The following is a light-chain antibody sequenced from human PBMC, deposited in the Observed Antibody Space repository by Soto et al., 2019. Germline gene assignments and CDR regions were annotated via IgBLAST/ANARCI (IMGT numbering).Light chain of an antibody. CDR3: QQYNNWLGT. CDR1: QSVASN. J-gene: IGKJ1*01. V-gene: IGKV3-15*01. CDR2: GAS. Sequence: EIVMTQSPATLSVSPGERATLSCRASQSVASNLAWYQQRRGQAPRLLIYGASTRAAGIPARFSGSGSGTEFTLTIASLQSEDFAVYYCQQYNNWLGTFGQGTKVDIK.